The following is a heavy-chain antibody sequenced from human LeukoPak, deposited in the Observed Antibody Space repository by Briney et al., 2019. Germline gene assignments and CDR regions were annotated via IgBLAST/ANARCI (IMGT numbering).Heavy chain of an antibody. V-gene: IGHV3-7*01. CDR2: IKQDGSEK. CDR3: ARDKSCAS. Sequence: QPGGSLRLSCAASGFTFRTYWMSWVRQAPGKGRGGVASIKQDGSEKYYVDSVKGRFTIARDNAKNSLYVQMNSLRSDDTAVYYCARDKSCASWGQGTLVTVSS. CDR1: GFTFRTYW. D-gene: IGHD3-16*01. J-gene: IGHJ4*02.